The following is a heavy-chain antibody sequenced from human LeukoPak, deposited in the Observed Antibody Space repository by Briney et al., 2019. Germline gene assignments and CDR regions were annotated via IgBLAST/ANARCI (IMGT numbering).Heavy chain of an antibody. CDR2: ISSSSSSYI. Sequence: GGSLRLSCAASGFTFSSYSMNWVRQAPGKGLEWVSSISSSSSSYIYYADSVKGRFTISRDNAKNSLYLQMNSLRAEDTAVYYCARLYSAQDSGSYDPHYGMDVWGQGTTVTVSS. CDR1: GFTFSSYS. D-gene: IGHD3-10*01. J-gene: IGHJ6*02. CDR3: ARLYSAQDSGSYDPHYGMDV. V-gene: IGHV3-21*01.